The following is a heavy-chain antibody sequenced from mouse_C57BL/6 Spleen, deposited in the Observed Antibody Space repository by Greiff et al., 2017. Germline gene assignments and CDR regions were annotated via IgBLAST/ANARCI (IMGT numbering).Heavy chain of an antibody. CDR1: GFTFSSYA. CDR3: TRDLYGSSHWFAY. Sequence: EVKVEESGEGLVKPGGSLKLSCAASGFTFSSYAMSWVRQTPGKRLEWVAYISSDGDYIYYADTVKGRFTISRDNARNTLYLQMSSLKSEDTAMYNCTRDLYGSSHWFAYWGQGTLVTVSA. V-gene: IGHV5-9-1*02. CDR2: ISSDGDYI. D-gene: IGHD1-1*01. J-gene: IGHJ3*01.